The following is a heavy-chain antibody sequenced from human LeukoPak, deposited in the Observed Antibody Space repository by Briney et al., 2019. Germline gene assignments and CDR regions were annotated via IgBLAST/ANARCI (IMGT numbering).Heavy chain of an antibody. CDR1: SYSISSGYY. Sequence: SETLSLTCAVSSYSISSGYYWGWIRQSPGKGLEWIGSIYHSGSTYYNPSLRSRVTISVDTSKNRFSLKVRSVTAADTALYYCARLTDDYITIWGQGTLVTVSS. CDR2: IYHSGST. D-gene: IGHD3-3*01. J-gene: IGHJ4*02. V-gene: IGHV4-38-2*01. CDR3: ARLTDDYITI.